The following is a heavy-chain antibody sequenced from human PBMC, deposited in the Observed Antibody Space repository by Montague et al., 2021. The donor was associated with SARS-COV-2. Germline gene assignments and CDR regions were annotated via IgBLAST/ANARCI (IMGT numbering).Heavy chain of an antibody. CDR3: ATITLGYCTNDVCQPPDY. V-gene: IGHV4-39*01. CDR2: IYYSGST. D-gene: IGHD2-8*01. Sequence: SETLSLTCTVSGGSISSSSYYWGWIRQPPGKGLEWIGSIYYSGSTYYNPPLKSRVTISVDTSKNQFSLKLSSVTAADTAVYYCATITLGYCTNDVCQPPDYWGQGTLVTVSS. J-gene: IGHJ4*02. CDR1: GGSISSSSYY.